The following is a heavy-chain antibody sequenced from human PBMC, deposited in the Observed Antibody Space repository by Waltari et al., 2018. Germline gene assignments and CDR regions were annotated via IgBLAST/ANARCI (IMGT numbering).Heavy chain of an antibody. CDR2: IQYDESRK. CDR1: GVTFSTSG. V-gene: IGHV3-30*02. Sequence: QVQLVESGGGVVQPGRSLRRSCAASGVTFSTSGIHWVRQAPGKGLEWVTFIQYDESRKYYADSVRGRFTISRDNSKNALYLQMNNLRAEDTAVYFCAKGRDYAFDYWGQGTLVTVSS. D-gene: IGHD4-17*01. CDR3: AKGRDYAFDY. J-gene: IGHJ4*02.